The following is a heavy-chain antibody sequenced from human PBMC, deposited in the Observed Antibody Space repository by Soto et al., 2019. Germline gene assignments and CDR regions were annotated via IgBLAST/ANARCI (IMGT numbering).Heavy chain of an antibody. CDR1: GYTFTSYG. J-gene: IGHJ4*02. V-gene: IGHV1-18*01. CDR3: ARDVGYGLIDY. CDR2: INPYNGNT. Sequence: WASVKVSCKASGYTFTSYGISWVRQAPGQGLEWMGWINPYNGNTNYAQKLQGRVTMTTDTSTSTAYMELRSLRSDDTAVYYCARDVGYGLIDYWGQGTLVTVSS. D-gene: IGHD5-18*01.